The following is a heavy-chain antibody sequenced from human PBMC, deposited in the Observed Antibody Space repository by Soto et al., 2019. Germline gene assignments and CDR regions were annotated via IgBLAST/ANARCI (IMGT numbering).Heavy chain of an antibody. J-gene: IGHJ4*02. Sequence: QVQLVESGGGVVQPGGSLRLSCAASGFTFSEYGIDWFRQPPGKGLEWVAVISHEGRVQYYSDSVRGRFTVSRDNSKNIVYLQMTSVRREDTALYHCAKEGSPRVSRWDDYWGQGTRVTVSS. CDR1: GFTFSEYG. D-gene: IGHD1-26*01. CDR3: AKEGSPRVSRWDDY. V-gene: IGHV3-30*18. CDR2: ISHEGRVQ.